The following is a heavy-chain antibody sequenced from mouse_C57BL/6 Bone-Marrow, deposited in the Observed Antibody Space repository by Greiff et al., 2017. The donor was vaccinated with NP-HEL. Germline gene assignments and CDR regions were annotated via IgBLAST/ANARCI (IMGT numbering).Heavy chain of an antibody. Sequence: QVQLQQSGPELVKPGASVKISCKASGYAFSSSWMNWVKQRPGKGLEWIGRIYPGDGDTNYNGKFKGKATLTADKSSSTAYMQLSSLTSEDSAVYFCATQLLRFSWCAYWGQGTLVTVSA. V-gene: IGHV1-82*01. CDR3: ATQLLRFSWCAY. J-gene: IGHJ3*01. D-gene: IGHD1-1*01. CDR2: IYPGDGDT. CDR1: GYAFSSSW.